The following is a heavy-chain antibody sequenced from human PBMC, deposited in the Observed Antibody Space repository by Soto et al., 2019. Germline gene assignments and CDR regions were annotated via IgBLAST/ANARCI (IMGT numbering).Heavy chain of an antibody. CDR3: AKVRSYHDSSGYSGFDY. CDR1: GFTFSSYS. CDR2: ISGSSVGT. D-gene: IGHD3-22*01. J-gene: IGHJ4*02. Sequence: SLRLSCAASGFTFSSYSMSWVRQAPGKGLEWVSAISGSSVGTYYADSVKGRFTISRDNSKNTLSLQMNSLRADDTAVYYCAKVRSYHDSSGYSGFDYWGQGTLVTVSS. V-gene: IGHV3-23*01.